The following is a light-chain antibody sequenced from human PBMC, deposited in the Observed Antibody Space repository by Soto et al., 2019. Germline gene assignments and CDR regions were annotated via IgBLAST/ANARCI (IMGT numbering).Light chain of an antibody. CDR2: DAS. CDR3: QQRSNWPPIT. Sequence: EIALTQSPATLSLSPGETAARSSIVSQSVSSCLAWYQQKPGQAPRLLIYDASNRATGIPARFSGSGSGTDFTLTISSLEPEDFAVYYCQQRSNWPPITFGQGTRLEIK. V-gene: IGKV3-11*01. J-gene: IGKJ5*01. CDR1: QSVSSC.